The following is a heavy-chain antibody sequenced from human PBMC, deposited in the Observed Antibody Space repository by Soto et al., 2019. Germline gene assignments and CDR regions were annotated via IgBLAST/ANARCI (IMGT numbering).Heavy chain of an antibody. Sequence: PSQTLSLTCAISGDSVSSNSAAWNWIRQSPSRGLEWLGRTYYRSKWYNDYAVSVKSRITINPDTSKNQFSLQLNSVTPEDTAVYYCARDPSRQQLVLHWFDPWGQGTLVTVSS. CDR2: TYYRSKWYN. V-gene: IGHV6-1*01. CDR1: GDSVSSNSAA. J-gene: IGHJ5*02. D-gene: IGHD6-13*01. CDR3: ARDPSRQQLVLHWFDP.